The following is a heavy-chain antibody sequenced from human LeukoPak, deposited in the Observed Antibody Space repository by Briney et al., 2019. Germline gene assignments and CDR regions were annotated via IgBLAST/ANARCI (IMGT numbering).Heavy chain of an antibody. Sequence: ASVTVSRKASGFTFTIYGVNWVRQAPGQGLEWMGWISAYSDNTNFAQKFQDRVTMTTDTSTSTAYMELRSLRSDDTAVYYCARDGVEMATYYYYAMDVWGQGTTVTVSS. V-gene: IGHV1-18*04. D-gene: IGHD5-24*01. J-gene: IGHJ6*02. CDR2: ISAYSDNT. CDR3: ARDGVEMATYYYYAMDV. CDR1: GFTFTIYG.